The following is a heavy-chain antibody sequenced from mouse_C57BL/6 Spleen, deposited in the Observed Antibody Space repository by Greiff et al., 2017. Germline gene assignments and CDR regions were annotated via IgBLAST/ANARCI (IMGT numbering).Heavy chain of an antibody. J-gene: IGHJ4*01. V-gene: IGHV1-72*01. Sequence: QVQLKQPGAELVKPGASVKLSCKASGYTFTSYWMHWVQQRPGRGLEWIGRIDPNSGGTKYNEKFKSKATLTVDKPSSTAYMQLSSLTSEDSAVYYCARSRGYDYDDYYAMDYWGQGTSVTVSS. CDR3: ARSRGYDYDDYYAMDY. CDR1: GYTFTSYW. CDR2: IDPNSGGT. D-gene: IGHD2-4*01.